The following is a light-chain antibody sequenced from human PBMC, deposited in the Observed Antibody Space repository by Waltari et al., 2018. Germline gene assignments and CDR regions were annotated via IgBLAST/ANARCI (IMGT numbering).Light chain of an antibody. CDR3: QQYNNWPPVFT. CDR2: GAS. V-gene: IGKV3-15*01. J-gene: IGKJ3*01. CDR1: QSISSN. Sequence: IVMTQSPATLSVSPGERATLSCRASQSISSNLALYQQRPGQAPRLLIYGASNRATGIPARFSGSGSGTEFTLTISSLQSEDLAVYYCQQYNNWPPVFTFGPGTKVDIK.